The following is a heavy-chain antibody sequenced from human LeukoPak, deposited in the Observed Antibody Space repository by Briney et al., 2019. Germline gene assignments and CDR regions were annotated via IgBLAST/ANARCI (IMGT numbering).Heavy chain of an antibody. D-gene: IGHD5-18*01. V-gene: IGHV1-8*01. Sequence: GASVKVSCKASGYTFTSYDINWVRQATGQGLEWMGWMNPNSGNTGYAQKFQGRVTMTRNTSISTAYMELSRLRSDDTAVYYCARDRGYSYGYRYYYGMDVWGQGTTVTVSS. CDR3: ARDRGYSYGYRYYYGMDV. CDR2: MNPNSGNT. CDR1: GYTFTSYD. J-gene: IGHJ6*02.